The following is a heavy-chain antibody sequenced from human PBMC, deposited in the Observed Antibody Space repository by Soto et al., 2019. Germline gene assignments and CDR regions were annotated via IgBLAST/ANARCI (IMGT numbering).Heavy chain of an antibody. V-gene: IGHV3-74*01. J-gene: IGHJ4*02. CDR2: VHSEGSMT. CDR3: TREGFDY. CDR1: GFTFRTDW. Sequence: GGSLRLSXAVSGFTFRTDWMHWVRQAPGEGLVWVSGVHSEGSMTVYADSVKGRFTISRDNAKNTLYLQMNSLRVEDTAVYYCTREGFDYWGQGTLVTVSS.